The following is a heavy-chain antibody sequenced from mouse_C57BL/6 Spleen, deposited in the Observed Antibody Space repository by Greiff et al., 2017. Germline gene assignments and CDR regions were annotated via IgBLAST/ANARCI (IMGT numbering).Heavy chain of an antibody. Sequence: QVQLQQPGAELVRPGSSVKLSCKASGYTFTSYWMPWVKQRPIQGLEWIGNIDPSDSETHYTQKFKDKATLPVDKSSSTDYMQLSSLTSEDSAVYYCARESLAYWGQGTLVTVSA. J-gene: IGHJ3*01. CDR2: IDPSDSET. CDR1: GYTFTSYW. V-gene: IGHV1-52*01. CDR3: ARESLAY.